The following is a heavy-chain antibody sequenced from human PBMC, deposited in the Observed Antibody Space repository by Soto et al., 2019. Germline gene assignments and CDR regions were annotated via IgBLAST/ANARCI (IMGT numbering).Heavy chain of an antibody. CDR1: GGSIRSYY. CDR3: ARACSITLCSTYPYYYCMDF. Sequence: SLTCTVSGGSIRSYYWNWIRQPAGKGLEWLGRIYTSGSTNYNPSLKSRVTMSVETSKNQFSLTLSPVTAADTAVYYCARACSITLCSTYPYYYCMDFSCQATTVTLSS. J-gene: IGHJ6*02. D-gene: IGHD2-2*01. CDR2: IYTSGST. V-gene: IGHV4-4*07.